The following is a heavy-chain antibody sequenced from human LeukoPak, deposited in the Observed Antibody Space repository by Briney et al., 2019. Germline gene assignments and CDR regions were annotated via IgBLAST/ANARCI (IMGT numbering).Heavy chain of an antibody. J-gene: IGHJ4*02. V-gene: IGHV3-64*01. Sequence: PGGSLRLSCAASGFTFSSYAMHWVRQAPGKGLEYVSAMSSNGGTTDYANSVKGRFTISRDNSKNTLYLQMGSLRAEDMAVYYCARVGDVGPFDYWAREPWSPSPQ. CDR3: ARVGDVGPFDY. CDR2: MSSNGGTT. CDR1: GFTFSSYA. D-gene: IGHD1-26*01.